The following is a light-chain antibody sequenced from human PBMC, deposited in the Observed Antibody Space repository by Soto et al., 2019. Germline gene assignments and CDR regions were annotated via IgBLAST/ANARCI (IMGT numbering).Light chain of an antibody. Sequence: DLQMTPSPSSLSASVGDRVTITCQASQALGNYLTWYQQKPGKAPKLLIYEASNLETGVPSRFSGSGSGTDFTFTINSLQPEDIATYYCQQYDDLPFTFGGGTKVEIK. V-gene: IGKV1-33*01. CDR2: EAS. J-gene: IGKJ4*01. CDR1: QALGNY. CDR3: QQYDDLPFT.